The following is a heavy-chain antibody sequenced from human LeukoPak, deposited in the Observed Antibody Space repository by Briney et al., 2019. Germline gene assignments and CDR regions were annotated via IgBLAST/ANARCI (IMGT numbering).Heavy chain of an antibody. CDR3: AREILAPGKTHDY. CDR2: IKSDGSIT. V-gene: IGHV3-74*01. J-gene: IGHJ4*02. CDR1: GFTFSSYW. Sequence: GGSLRLSCAASGFTFSSYWMHWVRQAPGKGLVWVSRIKSDGSITNYADSVKGRFTISRDNAKNTLYVQMNSLRAEDTAVYYCAREILAPGKTHDYWGQGTLVTVSS.